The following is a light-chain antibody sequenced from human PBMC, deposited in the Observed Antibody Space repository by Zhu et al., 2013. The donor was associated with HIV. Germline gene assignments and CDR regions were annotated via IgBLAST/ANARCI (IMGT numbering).Light chain of an antibody. CDR2: AAS. Sequence: DIQMTQSPSSLSASVGDRVTITCRASQANSNYVAWFQQKPGKVPKLLIYAASTLQSGVPSRFSGSGSGTDFTLTISSLQPDDVATYYCQMYXSAQWTFGQGTKGGTQT. V-gene: IGKV1-27*01. CDR3: QMYXSAQWT. CDR1: QANSNY. J-gene: IGKJ1*01.